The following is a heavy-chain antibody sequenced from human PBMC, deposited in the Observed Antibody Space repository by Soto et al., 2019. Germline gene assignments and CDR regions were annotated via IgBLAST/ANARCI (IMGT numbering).Heavy chain of an antibody. CDR1: GFIFSEST. J-gene: IGHJ4*02. Sequence: GGSLRLSCSASGFIFSESTIYWVRQVPGKGLGAISAVSTSGRSTYYADSVKDRFTISRDNSKNTLFLQMGSLRPEDTAIYYCVKQAHGLDGVAFDYWGQGTQVTVSS. CDR2: VSTSGRST. CDR3: VKQAHGLDGVAFDY. V-gene: IGHV3-64D*06. D-gene: IGHD2-15*01.